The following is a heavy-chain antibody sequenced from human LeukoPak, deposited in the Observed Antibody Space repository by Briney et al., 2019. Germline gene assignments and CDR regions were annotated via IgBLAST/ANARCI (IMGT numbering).Heavy chain of an antibody. Sequence: PGGSLRLSCAASGFTFSSYSMNWVRQAPGKGLEWVSYIRSSSNIIYYADSVKGRFTISRDNTKNSLYLQMNSLRAEDTAVYYCSTTYYYDSSEGYWGQGTLVTVSS. V-gene: IGHV3-48*04. CDR2: IRSSSNII. CDR3: STTYYYDSSEGY. D-gene: IGHD3-22*01. J-gene: IGHJ4*02. CDR1: GFTFSSYS.